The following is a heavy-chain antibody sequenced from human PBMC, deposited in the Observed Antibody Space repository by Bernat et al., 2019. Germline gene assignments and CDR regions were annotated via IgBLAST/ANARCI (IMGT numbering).Heavy chain of an antibody. CDR2: ISGSGGST. Sequence: EVQLLESGGGLVQPGGSLRLSCAASGFTFSSYAMSWVRQAPGKGLEWVSAISGSGGSTYYADSVKGRFTISRDNSKNTLYLQMNSLRAEDTAVYYCITDAARRQAAGTGYWGQGTQVTVSS. CDR3: ITDAARRQAAGTGY. CDR1: GFTFSSYA. J-gene: IGHJ4*02. D-gene: IGHD6-19*01. V-gene: IGHV3-23*01.